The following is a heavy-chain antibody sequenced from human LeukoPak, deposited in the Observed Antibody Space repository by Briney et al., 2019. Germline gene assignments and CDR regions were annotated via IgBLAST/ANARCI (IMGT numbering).Heavy chain of an antibody. D-gene: IGHD3-3*01. CDR2: ISGSGGST. CDR1: GFTFSSYA. V-gene: IGHV3-23*01. CDR3: AKDRGEWLLAFDY. Sequence: TGGSLRLSCAASGFTFSSYAMSWVRQAPGKGLEWVSAISGSGGSTYYADSVKGRFTISRDSSKNTLYLQMNSLRAEDTAVYYCAKDRGEWLLAFDYWGQGTLVTVSS. J-gene: IGHJ4*02.